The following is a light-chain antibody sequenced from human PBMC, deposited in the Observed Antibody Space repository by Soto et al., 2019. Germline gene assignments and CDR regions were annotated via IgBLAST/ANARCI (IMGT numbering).Light chain of an antibody. Sequence: DIQMTQSPSSLSASIGDRVTITCRASQGIDKYVAWYQHKPGQVPKVLIYAASSLQSGVPSRFRGSGSGTDFTLTISSLQPEDVATYYRQNYDIAPWTFGQGTKVEIK. CDR1: QGIDKY. V-gene: IGKV1-27*01. J-gene: IGKJ1*01. CDR3: QNYDIAPWT. CDR2: AAS.